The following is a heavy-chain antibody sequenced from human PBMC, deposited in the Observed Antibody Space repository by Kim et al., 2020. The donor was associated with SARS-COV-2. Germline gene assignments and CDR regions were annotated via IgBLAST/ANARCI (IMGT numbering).Heavy chain of an antibody. CDR2: ISGSGGST. CDR1: GFTFSSYA. Sequence: GGSLRLSCAASGFTFSSYAMSWVRQAPGKGLEWVSAISGSGGSTYYADSVKGRFTISRDNSKNTLYLQMNSLRAEDTAVYYCGSMGGYKVVPAAIRGNDAFDIWGQGTMVTVSS. J-gene: IGHJ3*02. CDR3: GSMGGYKVVPAAIRGNDAFDI. D-gene: IGHD2-2*02. V-gene: IGHV3-23*01.